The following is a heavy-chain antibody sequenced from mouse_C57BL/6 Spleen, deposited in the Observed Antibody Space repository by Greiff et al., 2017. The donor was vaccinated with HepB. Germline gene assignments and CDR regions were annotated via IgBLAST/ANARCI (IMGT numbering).Heavy chain of an antibody. Sequence: VQLQQSGAELMKPGASVKLSCKATGYTFTGYWKERVKQRLGHGLEGMGEFLLGSGSTNYNEKFKGKTTFTADTSSNTAYMQLSSLTTEDSAIYYCARRLLRFDYWGQGTTLTVSS. D-gene: IGHD1-1*01. V-gene: IGHV1-9*01. J-gene: IGHJ2*01. CDR2: FLLGSGST. CDR1: GYTFTGYW. CDR3: ARRLLRFDY.